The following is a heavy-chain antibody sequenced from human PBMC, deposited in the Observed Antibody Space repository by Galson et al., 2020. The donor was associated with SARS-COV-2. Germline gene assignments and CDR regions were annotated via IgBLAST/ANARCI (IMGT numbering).Heavy chain of an antibody. CDR1: GFTFSAHH. D-gene: IGHD3-3*01. CDR3: AKANDFWRGSYTGDYYMDV. V-gene: IGHV3-72*01. J-gene: IGHJ6*03. CDR2: SRSKAYSYTT. Sequence: GGSLRLSCVVSGFTFSAHHMDWVRQVPGKGLEWVGRSRSKAYSYTTEYAGSVNGRFTISRDDSAKSLNLNMNNLKTEDSAVYFCAKANDFWRGSYTGDYYMDVWGKGTTVTVSS.